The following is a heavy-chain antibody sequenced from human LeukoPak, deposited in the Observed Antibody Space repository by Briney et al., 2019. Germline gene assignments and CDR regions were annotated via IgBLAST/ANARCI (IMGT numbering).Heavy chain of an antibody. CDR1: GFTFSSYG. CDR3: AKGLWFGELWGFDP. CDR2: ISYDGSNK. Sequence: PGGSLRLSCAASGFTFSSYGMHWVRQAPGKGLEGVAVISYDGSNKYYADSVKGRFTISRDNSKNTLYLQMNSLRAEDTAVYYCAKGLWFGELWGFDPWGQGTLVTVSS. D-gene: IGHD3-10*01. J-gene: IGHJ5*02. V-gene: IGHV3-30*18.